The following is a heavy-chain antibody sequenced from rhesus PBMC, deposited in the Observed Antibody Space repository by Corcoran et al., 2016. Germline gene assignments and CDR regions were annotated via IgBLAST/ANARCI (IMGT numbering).Heavy chain of an antibody. D-gene: IGHD5-42*01. J-gene: IGHJ2*01. Sequence: QVQLQESGPGLVKPSETLSLTCAVSGYSISSGYYWGWIRQPPGKGLEWIGSIYGSGGCNYLNPSLKSRVTLSVGTSKNQVSLKRSAVTAADTAVYYCARVGSSWSEWDTVGTEWYFDLWGPGTPITISS. CDR1: GYSISSGYY. CDR3: ARVGSSWSEWDTVGTEWYFDL. V-gene: IGHV4S14*01. CDR2: IYGSGGCN.